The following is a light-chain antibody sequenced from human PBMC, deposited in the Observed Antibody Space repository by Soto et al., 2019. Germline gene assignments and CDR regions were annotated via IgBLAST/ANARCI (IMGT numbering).Light chain of an antibody. Sequence: EIVLTQSPATLSVSPGERATLSCRASQSVSSNLAWYQQKPGQAPRLLIYGASTRATGIPDRFSGSGSGTDFTLTISSLEPEDFAVYYCQQRSNWPPTFGQGTRLEI. CDR3: QQRSNWPPT. CDR1: QSVSSN. V-gene: IGKV3-11*01. J-gene: IGKJ5*01. CDR2: GAS.